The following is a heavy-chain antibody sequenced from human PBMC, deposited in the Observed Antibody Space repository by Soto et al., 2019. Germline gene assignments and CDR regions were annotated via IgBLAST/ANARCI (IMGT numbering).Heavy chain of an antibody. CDR1: GDSIGSGNKY. J-gene: IGHJ4*02. D-gene: IGHD4-17*01. Sequence: SETLSLTCTVSGDSIGSGNKYWSWIRQAPGKGLEWIGYIFSSGTTYYNPSLKSRVTISVDTSKNQFSLKLSSVTAADTAVYYCARVGLTTVDYWGQGTLVTVSS. CDR3: ARVGLTTVDY. V-gene: IGHV4-30-4*01. CDR2: IFSSGTT.